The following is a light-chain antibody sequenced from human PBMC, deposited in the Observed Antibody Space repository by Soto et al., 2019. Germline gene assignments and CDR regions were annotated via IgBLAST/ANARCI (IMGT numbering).Light chain of an antibody. J-gene: IGKJ5*01. CDR1: QSVSSN. V-gene: IGKV3-15*01. Sequence: EIVMTQSPATLSVSPGERATLSCRASQSVSSNLAWYQQKPGQAPRLLIYGASTRATGIPARFSGSGFGTEFTLTISSLQSEDFAIYYCQQYNKWPPLTFGQGTRLEIK. CDR2: GAS. CDR3: QQYNKWPPLT.